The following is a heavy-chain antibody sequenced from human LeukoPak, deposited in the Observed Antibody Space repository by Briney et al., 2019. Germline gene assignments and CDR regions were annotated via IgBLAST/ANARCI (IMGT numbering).Heavy chain of an antibody. CDR1: GFTFSSYA. J-gene: IGHJ4*02. D-gene: IGHD3-22*01. CDR3: AKDLYYYDSSGYYPYYFDY. V-gene: IGHV3-23*01. CDR2: ISGSGGST. Sequence: PGGSLRLSCAASGFTFSSYAMSWVRQAPGKGLEWVSAISGSGGSTYYADSAKGRFTISRDNSKNTLYLQMNSLRAEDTAVYYCAKDLYYYDSSGYYPYYFDYWGQGTLVTVSS.